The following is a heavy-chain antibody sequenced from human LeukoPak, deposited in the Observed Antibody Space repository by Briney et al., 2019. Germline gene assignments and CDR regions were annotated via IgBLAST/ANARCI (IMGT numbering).Heavy chain of an antibody. CDR2: VNSDGSSI. CDR1: EFTFTNYW. CDR3: ARGDDGSRWSFGY. J-gene: IGHJ4*02. Sequence: GGSLRLSCAASEFTFTNYWMHWVRQAPGKGLVWVARVNSDGSSISYADTVKGRFTISRDNAKNTLYLQMDSLRAEDTAVYYCARGDDGSRWSFGYRGQGTLVTVSS. V-gene: IGHV3-74*01. D-gene: IGHD6-13*01.